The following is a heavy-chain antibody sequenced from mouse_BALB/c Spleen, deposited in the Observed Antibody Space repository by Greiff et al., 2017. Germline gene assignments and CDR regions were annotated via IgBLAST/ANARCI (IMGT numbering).Heavy chain of an antibody. J-gene: IGHJ1*03. CDR2: IRNKANGYTT. CDR3: ARADYYGSSSGYFDV. Sequence: DVKLVESGGGLVQPGGSLRLSCATSGFTFTDYYMSWVRQPPGKALEWLGFIRNKANGYTTEYSASVKGRFTISRDNSQSILYLQMNTLRAEDSATYYCARADYYGSSSGYFDVWGTGTTVTVSS. D-gene: IGHD1-1*01. V-gene: IGHV7-3*02. CDR1: GFTFTDYY.